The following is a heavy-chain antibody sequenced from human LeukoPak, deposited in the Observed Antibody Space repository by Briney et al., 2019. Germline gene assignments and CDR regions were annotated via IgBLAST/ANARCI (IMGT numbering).Heavy chain of an antibody. CDR2: IYSGGST. CDR1: GIIGSSNY. CDR3: ASARYCSSGSCYWAAP. J-gene: IGHJ5*02. D-gene: IGHD2-15*01. Sequence: PGGSLSRSCAASGIIGSSNYMSWVRQAPGKGLEWGSGIYSGGSTYDADSVRGRFTISRDNSRNMFYVQMNSRRAEETAVYFRASARYCSSGSCYWAAPWGPGTLVTASS. V-gene: IGHV3-53*01.